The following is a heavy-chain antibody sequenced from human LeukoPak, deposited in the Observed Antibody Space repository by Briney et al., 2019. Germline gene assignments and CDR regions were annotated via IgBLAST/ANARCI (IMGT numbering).Heavy chain of an antibody. CDR1: GGSVSSGSYY. CDR3: ARGGYGEYYYDSSGYYLFDY. D-gene: IGHD3-22*01. V-gene: IGHV4-61*01. J-gene: IGHJ4*02. CDR2: IYYSGST. Sequence: KPSETLSLTCTVSGGSVSSGSYYWSWIRQPPGKGLEWIGYIYYSGSTNYNPSLKSRVTISVDTSKNQFSLKPSSVTAADTAVFYCARGGYGEYYYDSSGYYLFDYWGQGTLVTVSS.